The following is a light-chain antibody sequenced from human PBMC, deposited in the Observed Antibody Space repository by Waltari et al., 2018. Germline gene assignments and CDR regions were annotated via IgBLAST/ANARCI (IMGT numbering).Light chain of an antibody. CDR3: HSRETFSTRL. V-gene: IGLV3-19*01. CDR2: GPD. J-gene: IGLJ2*01. CDR1: SLRRYY. Sequence: SSDLTQDPSLSVALGQTVRITCQGDSLRRYYASWYQQRPGQAPILVLYGPDNRPSGIPDRFSGSTSGNTPSLTITGAQAEDEADYYCHSRETFSTRLFGGGTRLTV.